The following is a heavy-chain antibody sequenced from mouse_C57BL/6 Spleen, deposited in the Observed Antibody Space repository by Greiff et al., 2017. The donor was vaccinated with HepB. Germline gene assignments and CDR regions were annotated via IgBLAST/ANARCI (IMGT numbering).Heavy chain of an antibody. CDR1: GFTFSDYG. V-gene: IGHV5-17*01. CDR3: ARESNYFYAMDY. J-gene: IGHJ4*01. D-gene: IGHD2-5*01. CDR2: ISSGSSTI. Sequence: DVKLVESGGGLVKPGGSLKLSCAASGFTFSDYGMHWVRQAPEKGLEWVAYISSGSSTIYYADTVKGRFTISRDNAKNTLFLQMTSLRSEDTAMYYCARESNYFYAMDYWGQGTSVTVSS.